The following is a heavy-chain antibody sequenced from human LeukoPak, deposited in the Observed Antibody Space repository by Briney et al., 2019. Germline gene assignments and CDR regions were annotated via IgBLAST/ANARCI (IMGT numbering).Heavy chain of an antibody. CDR2: ISGSGGST. CDR3: AKDGYDSSGYPPYYFDY. J-gene: IGHJ4*02. V-gene: IGHV3-23*01. D-gene: IGHD3-22*01. Sequence: GGSLRLSCAASGFTFSSYAMSWVRQAPGKGLEWVSAISGSGGSTYYAASVKARFTISRDHSKNTLYLQMNSLRAEDTAVYYCAKDGYDSSGYPPYYFDYWGQGTLVTVSS. CDR1: GFTFSSYA.